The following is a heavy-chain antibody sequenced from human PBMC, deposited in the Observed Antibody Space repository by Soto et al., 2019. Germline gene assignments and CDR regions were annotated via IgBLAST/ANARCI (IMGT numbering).Heavy chain of an antibody. D-gene: IGHD6-19*01. Sequence: SETLSLTSTVSGGSVSSDDWSWIRQSPGKGLEWIGYSYYSGSTNYNPSLKSRVALSVDTSNNQFSLRLTSVTAADTAVYYCARERSSGYCDYRGRGILVTVSS. CDR3: ARERSSGYCDY. J-gene: IGHJ4*02. CDR2: SYYSGST. CDR1: GGSVSSDD. V-gene: IGHV4-59*02.